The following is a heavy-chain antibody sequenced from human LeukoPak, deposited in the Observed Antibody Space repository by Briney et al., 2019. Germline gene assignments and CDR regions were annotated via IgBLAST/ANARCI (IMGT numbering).Heavy chain of an antibody. CDR3: AKDHESDGYPCLDH. CDR1: GFTFSSYW. V-gene: IGHV3-7*03. Sequence: GGSLRLSCAASGFTFSSYWMSWVRQAPGKGLEWVANIKQDGSEKYYVDSVKGRFTISRDNAKNSLYLQMNSLRAEDTALYYCAKDHESDGYPCLDHWGLGTLVTVSS. D-gene: IGHD3-22*01. CDR2: IKQDGSEK. J-gene: IGHJ4*02.